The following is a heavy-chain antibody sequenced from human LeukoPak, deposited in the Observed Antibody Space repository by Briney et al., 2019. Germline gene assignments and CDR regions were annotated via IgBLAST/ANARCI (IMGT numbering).Heavy chain of an antibody. CDR3: ARGRLTRVVRGGMDV. D-gene: IGHD3-10*01. V-gene: IGHV5-51*01. J-gene: IGHJ6*04. CDR1: GYSFTSYW. Sequence: GESLKISCKGSGYSFTSYWIGWVRQMPGKGLEWMGIIYPGDSDTRYSPSFQGQVTISADKSISTAYLQWSSLKASDTAVYYCARGRLTRVVRGGMDVWGKGTTVTVSS. CDR2: IYPGDSDT.